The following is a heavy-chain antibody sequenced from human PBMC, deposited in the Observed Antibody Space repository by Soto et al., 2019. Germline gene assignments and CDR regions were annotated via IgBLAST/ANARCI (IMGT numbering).Heavy chain of an antibody. CDR1: GGSFSSYA. D-gene: IGHD2-2*01. CDR3: ARECRGRHFDY. CDR2: IVPIFATP. V-gene: IGHV1-69*14. J-gene: IGHJ4*02. Sequence: QVQLVQSGAEVKKPGSSVKVSCKASGGSFSSYAFTWVRLAPGQGLECMGGIVPIFATPNYAQKLQGRVTITADRSTNTVYMELSSLTSEDTALYFCARECRGRHFDYWGQGTLVTVSS.